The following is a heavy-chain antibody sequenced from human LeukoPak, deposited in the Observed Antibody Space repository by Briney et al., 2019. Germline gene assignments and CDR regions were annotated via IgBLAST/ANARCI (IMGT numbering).Heavy chain of an antibody. Sequence: GGSLRLSCAASGFTFSSYAMSWVRQAPGKGLEWVSAISGSGGSTYYADSVKGRFTISRDNSKNTLYLQLNSLRAEDTAVYYCARDKSKAGAADTRGHDAFDIWGQGTMVTVSS. J-gene: IGHJ3*02. D-gene: IGHD6-13*01. V-gene: IGHV3-23*01. CDR2: ISGSGGST. CDR1: GFTFSSYA. CDR3: ARDKSKAGAADTRGHDAFDI.